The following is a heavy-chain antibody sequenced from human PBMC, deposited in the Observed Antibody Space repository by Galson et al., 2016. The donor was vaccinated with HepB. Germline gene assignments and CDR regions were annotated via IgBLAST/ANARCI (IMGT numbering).Heavy chain of an antibody. CDR1: GFSFNTYS. J-gene: IGHJ3*02. CDR2: ITSAGDKQ. CDR3: AKERGSRLTMVRGVLDPFDI. V-gene: IGHV3-30*04. Sequence: SLRLSCAASGFSFNTYSMHWVRQAPGKGLEWVAAITSAGDKQYYTDSVRGRFTISRDNSNNMMYLQMSSLRAEDTAVYYCAKERGSRLTMVRGVLDPFDIWGQGTLVTVSS. D-gene: IGHD3-10*01.